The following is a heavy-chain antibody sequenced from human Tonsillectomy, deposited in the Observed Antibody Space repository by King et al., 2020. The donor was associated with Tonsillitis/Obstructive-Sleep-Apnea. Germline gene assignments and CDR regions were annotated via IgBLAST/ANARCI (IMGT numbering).Heavy chain of an antibody. V-gene: IGHV4-34*01. CDR3: ARARSSGDYIWGSYRILDY. CDR2: INHSGST. J-gene: IGHJ4*02. Sequence: VQLQQWGAGLLKPSETLSLTCAVYGESFSGYYWNWIRQPPGKGLEWIGEINHSGSTNYNPSLKSRVTMSVDTSKNQFSLMLSSVTAADTAVYYCARARSSGDYIWGSYRILDYWGQGTLVTVSS. D-gene: IGHD3-16*02. CDR1: GESFSGYY.